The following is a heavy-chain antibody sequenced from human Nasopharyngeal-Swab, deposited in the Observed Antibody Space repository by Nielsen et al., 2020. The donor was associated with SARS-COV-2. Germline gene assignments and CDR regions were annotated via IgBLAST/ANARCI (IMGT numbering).Heavy chain of an antibody. CDR2: IAHDASNE. CDR3: ARDAPAHYGAFY. J-gene: IGHJ4*02. CDR1: GFTFSSFG. Sequence: SCAASGFTFSSFGMHWVRQAPGKGLECVAFIAHDASNEYYGDSVKGRFSISRDSSKNTLYLQMDSLRGEDTAVYYCARDAPAHYGAFYWGRGTLVTVSS. V-gene: IGHV3-30*03. D-gene: IGHD4-17*01.